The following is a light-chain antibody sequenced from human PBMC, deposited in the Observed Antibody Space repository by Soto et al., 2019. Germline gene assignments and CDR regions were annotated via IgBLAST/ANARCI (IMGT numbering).Light chain of an antibody. CDR2: DPA. V-gene: IGKV1-33*01. CDR1: HDITSY. Sequence: DIQMTQSPSSLSASVGDRVTITCQASHDITSYLNWYQHKPGKAPTLLIYDPAILEACVPSRFSGHGARKDVTFILSFLQPADDATYYCQTCVYLSIFGSGTTGDFK. J-gene: IGKJ3*01. CDR3: QTCVYLSI.